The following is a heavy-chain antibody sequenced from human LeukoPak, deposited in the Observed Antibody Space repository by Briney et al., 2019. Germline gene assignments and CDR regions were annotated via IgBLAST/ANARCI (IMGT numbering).Heavy chain of an antibody. CDR3: ATDPFRDGLDFDY. D-gene: IGHD5-24*01. J-gene: IGHJ4*02. CDR1: GYTFTGYY. Sequence: GASVKVSCKASGYTFTGYYMHWVRQAPGQGLEWMGWINPNSGGTNYAQKFQGRVTMTRDTSISTAYMELSRLRSEDTAVYYCATDPFRDGLDFDYWGQGTLVTVSS. CDR2: INPNSGGT. V-gene: IGHV1-2*02.